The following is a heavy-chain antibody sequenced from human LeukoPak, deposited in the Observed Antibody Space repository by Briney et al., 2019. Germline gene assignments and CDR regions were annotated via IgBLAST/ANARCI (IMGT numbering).Heavy chain of an antibody. CDR1: GGSISSSSYY. D-gene: IGHD3-3*01. Sequence: PSETLSLTCTVSGGSISSSSYYWGWIRQPPGKGLEWIGSIYYSGSTDYNASLKSRVTMSVDTSKNQFSLKLSSVTAADTAVYYCARDGILLRPKTYYDFWSGSDSQNWFDPWGQGTLVTVSS. J-gene: IGHJ5*02. CDR3: ARDGILLRPKTYYDFWSGSDSQNWFDP. V-gene: IGHV4-39*02. CDR2: IYYSGST.